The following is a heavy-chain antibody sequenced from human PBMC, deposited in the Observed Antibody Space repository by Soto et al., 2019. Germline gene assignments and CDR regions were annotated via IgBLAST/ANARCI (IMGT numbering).Heavy chain of an antibody. CDR1: GFTFSSYS. CDR3: ASRVPYYYYMDV. V-gene: IGHV3-48*01. Sequence: EVQLVESGGGWVQPGGSLRLSGAASGFTFSSYSMNWVRQAPGKGLEWVSYISSSSSTIYYADSGKGRFTISRDNAKNSLYLQMNSLRAEDTAVYYCASRVPYYYYMDVWGKGTTVTVSS. J-gene: IGHJ6*03. CDR2: ISSSSSTI. D-gene: IGHD3-10*01.